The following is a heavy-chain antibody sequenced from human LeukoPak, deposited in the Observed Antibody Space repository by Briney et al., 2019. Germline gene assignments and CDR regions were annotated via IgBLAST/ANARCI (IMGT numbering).Heavy chain of an antibody. CDR3: ARVVAGLGELPS. Sequence: SETLSLTCPVSGGSISSYYRSWIRQPPGKGLEWIGYIYYSGSTNYNPSLKSRVTISVDTSKNQFSLKLSSVTVPGTAVYSCARVVAGLGELPSGGQGTMVTVSP. D-gene: IGHD3-16*01. CDR2: IYYSGST. J-gene: IGHJ4*02. V-gene: IGHV4-59*01. CDR1: GGSISSYY.